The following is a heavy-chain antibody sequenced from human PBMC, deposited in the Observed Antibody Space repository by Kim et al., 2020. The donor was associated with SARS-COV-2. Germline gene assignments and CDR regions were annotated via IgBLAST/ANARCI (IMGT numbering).Heavy chain of an antibody. D-gene: IGHD3-10*01. CDR1: GYTFTSYY. Sequence: ASVKVSCKASGYTFTSYYMHWVRQAPGQGLEWMGIINPSGGSTSYAQKFQGRVTMTRDTSTSTVYMELSSLRSEDTAVYYCARVSTYYYGSGSYWFDYWGQGTLVTVSS. J-gene: IGHJ4*02. CDR3: ARVSTYYYGSGSYWFDY. V-gene: IGHV1-46*01. CDR2: INPSGGST.